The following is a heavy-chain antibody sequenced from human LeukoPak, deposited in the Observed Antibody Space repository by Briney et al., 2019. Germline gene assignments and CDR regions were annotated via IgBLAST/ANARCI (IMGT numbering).Heavy chain of an antibody. V-gene: IGHV4-59*12. CDR2: IYNGDT. CDR1: GGSISSYY. J-gene: IGHJ3*02. Sequence: ESGPTLVKPSETLSLTCAVSGGSISSYYWSWIRQPPGKGLEWIGYIYNGDTNYNPSLKSRVTISVDTSKNQFSLKLSSVTAADTAVYYCARGCSSTSCQPLDAFDIWGQGTMVTVSS. D-gene: IGHD2-2*01. CDR3: ARGCSSTSCQPLDAFDI.